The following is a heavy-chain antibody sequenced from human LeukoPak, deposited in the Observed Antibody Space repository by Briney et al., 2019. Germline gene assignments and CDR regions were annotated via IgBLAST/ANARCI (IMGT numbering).Heavy chain of an antibody. V-gene: IGHV4-30-4*01. CDR3: ARESEDSSGYYYDY. J-gene: IGHJ4*02. D-gene: IGHD3-22*01. CDR1: GGSISSGDYY. CDR2: IYYSGST. Sequence: SQTLSLTCTVSGGSISSGDYYWSWIRQPPGKGLEWIGYIYYSGSTYYNPSLKSRVTISVDTSKNQFSLKLSSVTAADTAVYYCARESEDSSGYYYDYWGQGTLVTVSS.